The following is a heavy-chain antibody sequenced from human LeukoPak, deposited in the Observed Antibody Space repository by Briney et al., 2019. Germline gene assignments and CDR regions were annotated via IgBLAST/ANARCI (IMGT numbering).Heavy chain of an antibody. CDR2: ISSSSSYI. CDR1: GFTFSSYS. V-gene: IGHV3-21*01. J-gene: IGHJ4*02. CDR3: ARDPRIGDSSGYFY. Sequence: PGGSLRLSCAASGFTFSSYSTNWVRQAPGKGLEWVSSISSSSSYIYYADSVKGRFTISRDNARNSLYLQMNSLRAEDTAVYYCARDPRIGDSSGYFYWGQGTLVTVSS. D-gene: IGHD3-22*01.